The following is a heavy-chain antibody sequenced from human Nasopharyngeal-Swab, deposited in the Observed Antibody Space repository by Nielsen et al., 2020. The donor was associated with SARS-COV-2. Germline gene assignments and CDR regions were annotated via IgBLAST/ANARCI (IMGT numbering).Heavy chain of an antibody. J-gene: IGHJ4*02. V-gene: IGHV4-39*01. CDR3: ARRGRLWGEGY. Sequence: SETLSLTCTVSGGSISSSSYYWGWIRQPPGKGLEWIGSIYYSGSTHYNPSLKSRVTISVDTSKNQFSLKLSSVTAADTAVYYCARRGRLWGEGYWGQGTLVTVSS. CDR1: GGSISSSSYY. CDR2: IYYSGST. D-gene: IGHD2-21*01.